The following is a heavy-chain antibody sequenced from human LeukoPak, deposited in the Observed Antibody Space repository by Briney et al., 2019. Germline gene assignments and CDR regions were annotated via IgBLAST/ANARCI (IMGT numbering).Heavy chain of an antibody. V-gene: IGHV1-2*02. D-gene: IGHD7-27*01. J-gene: IGHJ5*02. CDR1: GYTFTGYY. CDR3: ARGSNWGWNWFDP. Sequence: ASVKVSCKASGYTFTGYYMHWVRQAPGQGLEWMGWINPNSGGTNYAQKFQGRVTMTRDTSITTAYMELSRLTSDDTAVYYCARGSNWGWNWFDPWGQGTLVTVSS. CDR2: INPNSGGT.